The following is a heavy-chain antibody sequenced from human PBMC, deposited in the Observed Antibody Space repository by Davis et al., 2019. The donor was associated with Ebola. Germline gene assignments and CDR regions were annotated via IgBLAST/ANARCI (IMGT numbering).Heavy chain of an antibody. V-gene: IGHV3-21*01. CDR1: GFTFSSYS. D-gene: IGHD3-9*01. CDR2: ISSSSSYI. CDR3: ASGQYYDILTGYYNRDY. J-gene: IGHJ4*02. Sequence: GESLKISCAASGFTFSSYSMNWVRQAPGKGLEWVSSISSSSSYIYYADSVKGRFTISRDNAKNSLYLQMNSLRAEDTAVYYCASGQYYDILTGYYNRDYWGQGTLVTVSS.